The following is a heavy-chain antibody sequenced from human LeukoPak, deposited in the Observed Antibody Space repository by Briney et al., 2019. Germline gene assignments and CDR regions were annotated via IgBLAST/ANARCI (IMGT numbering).Heavy chain of an antibody. CDR1: GGSISSYY. J-gene: IGHJ4*02. V-gene: IGHV4-59*01. D-gene: IGHD3-22*01. CDR2: IYYSGST. Sequence: PSETLSLTCTVSGGSISSYYWSWIRQPPGKGLEWIGYIYYSGSTNYNPSLKSRVTISADTSKNQFSLKLSSVTAADTAVYYCARSYYYDSSGYYYFDYWGQGTLVTVSS. CDR3: ARSYYYDSSGYYYFDY.